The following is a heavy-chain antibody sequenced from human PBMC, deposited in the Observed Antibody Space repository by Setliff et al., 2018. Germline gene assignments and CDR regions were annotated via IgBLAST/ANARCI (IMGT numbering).Heavy chain of an antibody. D-gene: IGHD2-21*01. CDR1: GDSITRGRDY. CDR2: IYTTGNT. CDR3: ASYIPSAGCFDP. Sequence: SETLSLTCTVSGDSITRGRDYWHWIRQPAGKGLEWIGRIYTTGNTNYKPSLKSRVTTSVDTSKKQFSLMLTAVTAADTAVYYCASYIPSAGCFDPWGQGALVTVSS. V-gene: IGHV4-61*02. J-gene: IGHJ5*02.